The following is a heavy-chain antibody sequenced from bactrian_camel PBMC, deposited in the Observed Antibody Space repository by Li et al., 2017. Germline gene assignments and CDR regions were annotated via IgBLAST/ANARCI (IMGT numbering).Heavy chain of an antibody. D-gene: IGHD1*01. J-gene: IGHJ6*01. V-gene: IGHV3S1*01. CDR2: INSGGRST. CDR3: AAGSFRY. Sequence: HVQLVESGGGLVQPGESLRLSCVASEFTYSGYWMYWVRQAPGKGLEWISSINSGGRSTYYADSVKGRFTISRDNGRNMAYLDMNNLKVEDTALYYCAAGSFRYWGQGTQVTVS. CDR1: EFTYSGYW.